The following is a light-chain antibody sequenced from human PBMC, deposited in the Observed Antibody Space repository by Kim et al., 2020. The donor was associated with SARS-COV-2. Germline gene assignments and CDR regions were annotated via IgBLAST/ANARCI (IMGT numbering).Light chain of an antibody. J-gene: IGLJ2*01. CDR3: QSYDNSLRVGV. Sequence: QSVLTQPPSVSGAPGQRVTISCAGNSSNIGAYYDVHWYQQLPQTAPKLLIYGNTNRPSGVPDRFSASKSGTSASLAITGLQADDEADYYCQSYDNSLRVGVFGGGTQLTVL. CDR1: SSNIGAYYD. V-gene: IGLV1-40*01. CDR2: GNT.